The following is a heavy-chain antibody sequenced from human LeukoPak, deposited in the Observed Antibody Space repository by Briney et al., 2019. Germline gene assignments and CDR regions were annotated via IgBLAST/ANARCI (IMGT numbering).Heavy chain of an antibody. D-gene: IGHD6-19*01. Sequence: SETLSLTCTVSGGSISRYYWSWIRQPAGKGLEWIGRIYTSGNANYDPSLKSRVTMSVDTSKNQFSLKLSSVTAADTAVYYCARDSQCPSGPTPLDYWGQGTLVTVSS. CDR1: GGSISRYY. V-gene: IGHV4-4*07. CDR2: IYTSGNA. CDR3: ARDSQCPSGPTPLDY. J-gene: IGHJ4*02.